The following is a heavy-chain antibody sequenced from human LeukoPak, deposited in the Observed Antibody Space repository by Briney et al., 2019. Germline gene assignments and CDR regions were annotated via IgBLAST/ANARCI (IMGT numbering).Heavy chain of an antibody. V-gene: IGHV4-34*01. CDR1: GGSFSGYY. D-gene: IGHD3-16*01. Sequence: PSETLSLTCAVYGGSFSGYYWSWIRQPPGKGLEWIGEINHSGSTNYNPSLKSRVTISVDTFKNQFSLKLSSVTAADTAVYYCARDDYAFGSIDYWGQGTLVTVSS. J-gene: IGHJ4*02. CDR3: ARDDYAFGSIDY. CDR2: INHSGST.